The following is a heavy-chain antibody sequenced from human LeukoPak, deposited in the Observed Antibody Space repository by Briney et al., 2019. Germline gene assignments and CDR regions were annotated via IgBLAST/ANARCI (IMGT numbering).Heavy chain of an antibody. Sequence: SETLSLTCTVSGGSISSYCWSWIRQPPGKGLEWIGYIYYSGSTNYNPSLKSRVTISVDTSKNQFSLKLSSVTAADTAVYYCARRSTASRYSSSWYPQYYFDYWGQGTLVTVSS. CDR1: GGSISSYC. J-gene: IGHJ4*02. V-gene: IGHV4-59*08. CDR2: IYYSGST. D-gene: IGHD6-13*01. CDR3: ARRSTASRYSSSWYPQYYFDY.